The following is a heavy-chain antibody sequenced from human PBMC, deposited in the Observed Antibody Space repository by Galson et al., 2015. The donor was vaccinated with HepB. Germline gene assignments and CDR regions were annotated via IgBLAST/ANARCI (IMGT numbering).Heavy chain of an antibody. V-gene: IGHV3-48*01. Sequence: SLRLSCAASGFTFSTYSMNWVRQAPGKGLEWVSYITASSGTKYYADSVKGRFTISRDNAKNSLYLQMNSLRAEDTALYHCARISGYSSSWYFDYWGQGTLVTVSS. J-gene: IGHJ4*02. D-gene: IGHD6-13*01. CDR3: ARISGYSSSWYFDY. CDR2: ITASSGTK. CDR1: GFTFSTYS.